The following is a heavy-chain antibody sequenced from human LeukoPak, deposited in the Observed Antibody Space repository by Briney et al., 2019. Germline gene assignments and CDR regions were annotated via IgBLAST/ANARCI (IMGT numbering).Heavy chain of an antibody. Sequence: ASVKVSCKASGYTFTSYGISWVRQATGQGLEWMGWMNPNSGNTAYAQKFQGRVTMSRDTSISTAYMELSSLRSEDTAVYYCARLPKYSRPLDYWGQGTLVTVSS. J-gene: IGHJ4*02. V-gene: IGHV1-8*02. D-gene: IGHD6-6*01. CDR1: GYTFTSYG. CDR3: ARLPKYSRPLDY. CDR2: MNPNSGNT.